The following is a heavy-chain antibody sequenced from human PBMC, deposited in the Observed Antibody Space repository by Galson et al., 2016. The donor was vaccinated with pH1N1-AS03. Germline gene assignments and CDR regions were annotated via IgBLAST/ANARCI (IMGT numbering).Heavy chain of an antibody. J-gene: IGHJ4*02. CDR3: TRESSGLGRGLDY. CDR1: FF. D-gene: IGHD3-10*01. V-gene: IGHV4-4*07. CDR2: MDPTGRR. Sequence: FFWSWIRQPAGKGLEWIGRMDPTGRRNYKSSLESRVSMSVDTSKNEISLRLTSVTAADTAVYYCTRESSGLGRGLDYWGQGTLVTVSS.